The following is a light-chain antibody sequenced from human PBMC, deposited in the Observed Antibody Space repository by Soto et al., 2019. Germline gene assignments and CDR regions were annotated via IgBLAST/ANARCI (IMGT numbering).Light chain of an antibody. V-gene: IGLV2-14*02. CDR3: SSYTSSSTRV. Sequence: QSALTQPASVSGSPGQSITISCTGPSSDVGSYNLVSWYQQYPGKAPKLIIFEVFKRPSGVSHRFSGSKSGNTASLTISGLQAEDEADYYCSSYTSSSTRVFGGGTKLTVL. J-gene: IGLJ2*01. CDR2: EVF. CDR1: SSDVGSYNL.